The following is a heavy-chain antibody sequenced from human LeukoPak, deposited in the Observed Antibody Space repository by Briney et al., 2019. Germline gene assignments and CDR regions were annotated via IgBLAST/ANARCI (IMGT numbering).Heavy chain of an antibody. CDR3: ARAWGGPSCSGGNCYSGFDF. V-gene: IGHV3-21*01. CDR2: VSSSSSYI. CDR1: GFTFSTYT. Sequence: GGSRRLSCAASGFTFSTYTLNWVRQAPGKGLEWVSSVSSSSSYIYYADSVKGRFTISRDNAKNSLSLQMNSLRAEDTAVYYCARAWGGPSCSGGNCYSGFDFWGQGTLVTVSS. J-gene: IGHJ4*02. D-gene: IGHD2-15*01.